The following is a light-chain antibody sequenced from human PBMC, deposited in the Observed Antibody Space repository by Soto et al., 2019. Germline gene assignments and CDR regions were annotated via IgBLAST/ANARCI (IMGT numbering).Light chain of an antibody. Sequence: QSPSTLSASVGYRVNITFRASQTISSWLAWYQKKPVQAPKLLIYKASTLKSGVPSRLRGSGSGTEFTITISSLQTDEFETYYCQHYNSYSEAFGHGTQVDI. V-gene: IGKV1-5*03. CDR1: QTISSW. CDR3: QHYNSYSEA. CDR2: KAS. J-gene: IGKJ1*01.